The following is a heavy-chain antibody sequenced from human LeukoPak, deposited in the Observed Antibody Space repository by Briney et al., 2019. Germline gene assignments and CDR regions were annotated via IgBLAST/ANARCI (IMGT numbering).Heavy chain of an antibody. CDR1: GFTFSSYG. CDR3: ARDTNAVTGVYYFDN. J-gene: IGHJ4*02. V-gene: IGHV3-30*03. CDR2: ISSDGSNK. Sequence: GGSLRLSCAASGFTFSSYGMHWVRQAPAKGLEWVAVISSDGSNKYYADSVKGRFTISRDNSKNTLYLQMNSLRDEDTAVYYCARDTNAVTGVYYFDNWGQGTLVTVSS. D-gene: IGHD6-19*01.